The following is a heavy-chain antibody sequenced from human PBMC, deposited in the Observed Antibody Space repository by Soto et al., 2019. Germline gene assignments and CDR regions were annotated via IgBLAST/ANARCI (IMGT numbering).Heavy chain of an antibody. D-gene: IGHD4-4*01. CDR1: GGSISSGDYY. V-gene: IGHV4-30-4*01. Sequence: QVQLQESGPGLVKPSQTLSLTCTVSGGSISSGDYYWSWIRQPPGKGLEWIGYIHYSGSTYYNPSLMSRVTISVDTSKNQFSLKLSSVTAADTAVYYCARDVYSNYMGRYYGMDVWGQGTTVTVSS. J-gene: IGHJ6*02. CDR2: IHYSGST. CDR3: ARDVYSNYMGRYYGMDV.